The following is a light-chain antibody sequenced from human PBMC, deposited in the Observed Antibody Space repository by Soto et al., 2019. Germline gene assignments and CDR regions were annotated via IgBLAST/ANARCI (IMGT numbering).Light chain of an antibody. CDR2: DAS. CDR3: QQRSNWPPT. J-gene: IGKJ5*01. V-gene: IGKV3-11*01. Sequence: EIVLTQSPATLSLSPGERATLSCRTSQSVSSYLAWYQQTPGQAPRLLIYDASNRATGIPARFSGSGSGTDFTLTISGLEAEDYAVYYCQQRSNWPPTFGQGTRLDIK. CDR1: QSVSSY.